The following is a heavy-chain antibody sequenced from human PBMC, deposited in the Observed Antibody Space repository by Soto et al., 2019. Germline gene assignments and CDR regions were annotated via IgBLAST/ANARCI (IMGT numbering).Heavy chain of an antibody. J-gene: IGHJ4*02. CDR3: ARDSLAGWYKTIFDY. V-gene: IGHV1-46*01. Sequence: GASVKVSCKASGYTFTSYYMHWVRQAPGQGLEWMGIINPSGGSTSYAQKFQGRVTMTRDTSTSTVYMELSSLRSEDTAVYYCARDSLAGWYKTIFDYWGRGTLVTVSS. CDR1: GYTFTSYY. D-gene: IGHD6-19*01. CDR2: INPSGGST.